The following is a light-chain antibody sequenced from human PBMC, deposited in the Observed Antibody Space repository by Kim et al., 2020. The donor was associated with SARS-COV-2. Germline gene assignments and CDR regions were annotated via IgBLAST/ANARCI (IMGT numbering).Light chain of an antibody. CDR1: SGHSTYT. J-gene: IGLJ3*02. CDR3: QTWGTDIQGTDVQV. V-gene: IGLV4-69*01. CDR2: LSSDGSY. Sequence: QLVLTQSPSASASLGTSVKLTCTLSSGHSTYTIAWHQQQPEKSPRYLMKLSSDGSYTRGAGIPDRFSGSSSGAERYLTISSLQSEDEADYYCQTWGTDIQGTDVQVFGGGTQLTVL.